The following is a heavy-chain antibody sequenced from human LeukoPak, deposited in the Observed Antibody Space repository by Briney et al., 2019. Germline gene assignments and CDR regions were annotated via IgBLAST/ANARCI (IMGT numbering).Heavy chain of an antibody. D-gene: IGHD3-10*01. CDR2: INGDGSGT. CDR1: GFTFTSHW. Sequence: PGGSLRLSCTASGFTFTSHWMHWVRQVPGKGLVWVSRINGDGSGTNHPDSVKGRFTISRDNAKNTLYLQMNSLRVEDTAVYYCARDRVCGSGSSDYWGQGTLVTVSS. J-gene: IGHJ4*02. CDR3: ARDRVCGSGSSDY. V-gene: IGHV3-74*01.